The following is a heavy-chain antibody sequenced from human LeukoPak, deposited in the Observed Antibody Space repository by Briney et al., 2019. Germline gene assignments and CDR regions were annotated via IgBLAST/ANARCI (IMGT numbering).Heavy chain of an antibody. J-gene: IGHJ4*02. CDR3: ARCVDYDSSGYSY. CDR1: GGTFSSYA. Sequence: ASVKVSCKASGGTFSSYAISWVRQAPGQGLEWMGRIIPILGIANYAQKFQGRVTITADKSTSTAYIELSSLRSEDTAVYYCARCVDYDSSGYSYWGQGTLVTVSS. D-gene: IGHD3-22*01. V-gene: IGHV1-69*04. CDR2: IIPILGIA.